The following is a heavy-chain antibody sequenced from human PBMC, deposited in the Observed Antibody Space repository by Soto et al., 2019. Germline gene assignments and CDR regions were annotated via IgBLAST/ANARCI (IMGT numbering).Heavy chain of an antibody. D-gene: IGHD2-8*01. CDR3: AREVLGDCTNGVCSAPFDY. CDR2: INPSGGST. J-gene: IGHJ4*02. V-gene: IGHV1-46*01. Sequence: ASVKVSCKASGYTFTSYYMHWVRQAPGQGLEWMGIINPSGGSTSYAQKFQGRVTMTRDTSTSTVYMELSSLRSEDTAVYYCAREVLGDCTNGVCSAPFDYWGQGTLVTVS. CDR1: GYTFTSYY.